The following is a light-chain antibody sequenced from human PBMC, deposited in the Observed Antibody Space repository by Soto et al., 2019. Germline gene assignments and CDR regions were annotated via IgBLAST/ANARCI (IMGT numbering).Light chain of an antibody. CDR2: SNN. CDR1: SSNIGSGV. V-gene: IGLV1-44*01. CDR3: AAWDDRLNGPV. Sequence: QSVLTQPPSASGTPGQRVTISCSGSSSNIGSGVVNWYQQLPGTAPKLLIYSNNQWPSGVPDRFSGSKSGTSASLAISGLQAEDEADYYCAAWDDRLNGPVFGTGTKLTGL. J-gene: IGLJ1*01.